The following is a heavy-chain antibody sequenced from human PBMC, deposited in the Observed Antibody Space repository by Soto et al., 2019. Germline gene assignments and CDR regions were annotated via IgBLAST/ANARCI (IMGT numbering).Heavy chain of an antibody. CDR2: INHSGST. CDR3: ARGRLGVVVIKGAQRFDP. CDR1: GGSFSGYY. V-gene: IGHV4-34*01. J-gene: IGHJ5*02. D-gene: IGHD3-22*01. Sequence: TSEPLSLTWSVYGGSFSGYYWSWIRQPPGKGLEWIGEINHSGSTNYNPSLKSRVTISVDTSKNQFSLKLSSVTAADTAVYYCARGRLGVVVIKGAQRFDPWGQGNLVTVSS.